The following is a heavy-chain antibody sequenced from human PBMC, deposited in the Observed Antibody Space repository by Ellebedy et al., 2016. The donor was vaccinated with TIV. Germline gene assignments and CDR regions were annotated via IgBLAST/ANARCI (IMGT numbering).Heavy chain of an antibody. CDR2: ISGSGGST. D-gene: IGHD3-3*01. V-gene: IGHV3-23*01. Sequence: GESLKISXAASGFTFSSYAMSWVRQAPGKGLEWVSAISGSGGSTYYADSVKGRFTISRDNSKNTLYLQMNSLRAEDTAVYYCARDDFWSTRMDVWGQGTTVTVSS. J-gene: IGHJ6*02. CDR1: GFTFSSYA. CDR3: ARDDFWSTRMDV.